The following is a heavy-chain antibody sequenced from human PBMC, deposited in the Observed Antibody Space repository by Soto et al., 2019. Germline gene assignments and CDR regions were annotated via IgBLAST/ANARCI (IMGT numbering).Heavy chain of an antibody. V-gene: IGHV5-10-1*01. CDR1: GYTFTSYW. CDR2: IDLSDSYT. D-gene: IGHD3-10*01. J-gene: IGHJ4*02. CDR3: ARHYYGSGSPFDY. Sequence: RGESLKISCKGSGYTFTSYWISWVRQMPGKGLEWMARIDLSDSYTSYSPSFQGHISISTDKSIGTAYLQWSSLKASDTAMYYCARHYYGSGSPFDYWGQGTLVTVSS.